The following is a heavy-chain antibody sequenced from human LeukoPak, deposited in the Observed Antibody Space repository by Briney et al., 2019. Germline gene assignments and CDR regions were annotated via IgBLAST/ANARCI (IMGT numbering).Heavy chain of an antibody. V-gene: IGHV3-23*01. Sequence: GGSLRLSCAPSGFTFSGYAMSWVRQAPGEGLEWVSAISGSGGSAYYADSVKGRFTISRDNSKNTLYLQMNSLRAEDTAVYYCAKETYYDILTGYLYYYYGMDVWGQGTTVTVSS. J-gene: IGHJ6*02. CDR1: GFTFSGYA. D-gene: IGHD3-9*01. CDR2: ISGSGGSA. CDR3: AKETYYDILTGYLYYYYGMDV.